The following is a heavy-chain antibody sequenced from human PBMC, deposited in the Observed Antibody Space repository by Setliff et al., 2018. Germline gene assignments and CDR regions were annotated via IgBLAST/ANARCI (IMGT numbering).Heavy chain of an antibody. CDR1: EYTFTGYY. CDR2: INPNSGGT. J-gene: IGHJ3*02. D-gene: IGHD1-7*01. V-gene: IGHV1-2*06. Sequence: ASVKVSCKASEYTFTGYYIHWVRQAPGQGLEWMGRINPNSGGTNYAQKFQGRVTMTRDTSISTAYMELSRLRSDDTAVYYCARGPAGTYAFDIWGQGTMVTVSS. CDR3: ARGPAGTYAFDI.